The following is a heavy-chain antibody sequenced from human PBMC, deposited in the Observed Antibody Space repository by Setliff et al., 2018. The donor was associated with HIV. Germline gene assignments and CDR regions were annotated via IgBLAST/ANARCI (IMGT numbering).Heavy chain of an antibody. CDR2: VNWNSLRK. CDR1: GFTFDDYT. CDR3: SRMDSVLDTIMLDV. D-gene: IGHD1-1*01. V-gene: IGHV3-20*04. Sequence: PGGSLRLSCETSGFTFDDYTMSWVRQVPGKGLEWISGVNWNSLRKDYAESVRGRFIISRDNAKKSLYLQMNNLKVEDRGMYYCSRMDSVLDTIMLDVWGKGTTVTVSS. J-gene: IGHJ6*04.